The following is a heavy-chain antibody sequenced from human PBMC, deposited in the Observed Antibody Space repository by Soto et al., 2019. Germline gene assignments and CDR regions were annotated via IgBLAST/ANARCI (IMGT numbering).Heavy chain of an antibody. CDR3: ARPLWFGELWSWFDP. D-gene: IGHD3-10*01. Sequence: SETLSLTCTVSGGSISSSSYYWGWIRQPPGKGLEWIGSIYYSGSTYYNPSLKSRVTISVDTSKNQFSLKLSSVTAADTAVYYCARPLWFGELWSWFDPWGQGTLVTVSS. CDR1: GGSISSSSYY. CDR2: IYYSGST. J-gene: IGHJ5*02. V-gene: IGHV4-39*01.